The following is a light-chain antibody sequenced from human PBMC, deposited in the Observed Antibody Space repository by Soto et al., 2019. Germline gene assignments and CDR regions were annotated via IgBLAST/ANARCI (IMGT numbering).Light chain of an antibody. CDR3: QQYGSSPSWT. CDR2: GAS. J-gene: IGKJ1*01. CDR1: QNVLSNY. Sequence: EIVLTQSPGTLSLSPGERATLSCWASQNVLSNYLAWYQQKPGQAPRLLIYGASTRATGIPDRFGGSGSGTDFTLTISRLEPEDFAVYYCQQYGSSPSWTFGQGTKVDIK. V-gene: IGKV3-20*01.